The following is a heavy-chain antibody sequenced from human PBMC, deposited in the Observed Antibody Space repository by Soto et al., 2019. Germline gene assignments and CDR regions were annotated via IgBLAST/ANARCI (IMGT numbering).Heavy chain of an antibody. CDR2: IFYSGYN. D-gene: IGHD2-2*01. Sequence: TLSLTCTVSGDNIRSGGYYWSWIRQSPGKGLEWIGYIFYSGYNYYNPSLKSRLSMSVDTSKNQFSLRLTSVTAADTAVYFCARLNPIVVVPTPMGWFDPWGQGTLVTVSS. J-gene: IGHJ5*02. CDR3: ARLNPIVVVPTPMGWFDP. CDR1: GDNIRSGGYY. V-gene: IGHV4-31*03.